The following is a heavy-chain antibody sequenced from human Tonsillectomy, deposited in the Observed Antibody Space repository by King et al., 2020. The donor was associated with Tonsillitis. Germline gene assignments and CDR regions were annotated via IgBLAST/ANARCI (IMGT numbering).Heavy chain of an antibody. V-gene: IGHV1-69*01. CDR1: GGTFSSYA. Sequence: VQLVESGAEVKKPGSSVKVSCKASGGTFSSYAISWVRQAPGQGLEWMGGIIPIFGTANYAQKFQGRVTITADESTSTAHMELSSLRSEATAVYSCVRDLGYCSGGSCYWVYYYYGMDVWGQGTTVTVSS. D-gene: IGHD2-15*01. CDR3: VRDLGYCSGGSCYWVYYYYGMDV. CDR2: IIPIFGTA. J-gene: IGHJ6*02.